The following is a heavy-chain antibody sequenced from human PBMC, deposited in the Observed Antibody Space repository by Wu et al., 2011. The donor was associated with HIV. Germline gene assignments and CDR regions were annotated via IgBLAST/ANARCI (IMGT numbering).Heavy chain of an antibody. J-gene: IGHJ5*02. V-gene: IGHV1-2*02. CDR2: INPNSGDT. D-gene: IGHD3-22*01. CDR1: GYTFTGYY. Sequence: QVQLVQSGAEVKKPGASVKVSCKASGYTFTGYYIHWMRQAPGQGLEWMGWINPNSGDTDYAQKFQGRVTMTRNTSMSTAYMELSSLRSEDTAVYYCARRYYDRSGYSSWGQGTLVTVSS. CDR3: ARRYYDRSGYSS.